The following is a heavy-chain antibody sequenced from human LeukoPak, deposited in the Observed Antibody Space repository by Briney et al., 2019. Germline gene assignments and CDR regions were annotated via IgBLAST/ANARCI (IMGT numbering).Heavy chain of an antibody. J-gene: IGHJ4*02. CDR2: MKYDGSEK. D-gene: IGHD6-13*01. Sequence: PGGSLRLSCAASGFTFSSYWMSWVRQAPGKGLEWVANMKYDGSEKYYVDSVKGRFTTSRDNVKNSLYLQMNSLRAEDTAVYYCARDIEAAGLFLDYWGQGTLVTVSS. CDR1: GFTFSSYW. V-gene: IGHV3-7*01. CDR3: ARDIEAAGLFLDY.